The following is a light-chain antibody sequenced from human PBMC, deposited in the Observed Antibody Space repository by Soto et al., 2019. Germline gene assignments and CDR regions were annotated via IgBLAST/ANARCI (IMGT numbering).Light chain of an antibody. Sequence: DIQMTQSPSTLSASVGDRVTITCRASQSISSWLAWYQQKPGKAPKLLIYDASSLESGVPSRFSGSGAGTEETIIISRLEPEDGAVYYCQQFSSYPLTFGGGTKVDIK. CDR3: QQFSSYPLT. V-gene: IGKV1-5*01. CDR1: QSISSW. J-gene: IGKJ4*01. CDR2: DAS.